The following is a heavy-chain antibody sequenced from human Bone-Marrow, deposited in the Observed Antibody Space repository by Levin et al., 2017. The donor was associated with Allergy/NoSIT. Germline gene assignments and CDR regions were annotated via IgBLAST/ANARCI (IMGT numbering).Heavy chain of an antibody. J-gene: IGHJ6*02. CDR2: ISAGDAST. Sequence: GESLKISCAASGFTFSSSAMSWVRQAPGKGLEWVSSISAGDASTYYTDSVKGRFTISRDNSKNTLFLQMNSLRADDTAVYYCARGDGASNNWDEFMGYYYYGMDVWGQGTTVTVSS. CDR3: ARGDGASNNWDEFMGYYYYGMDV. D-gene: IGHD1-1*01. V-gene: IGHV3-23*01. CDR1: GFTFSSSA.